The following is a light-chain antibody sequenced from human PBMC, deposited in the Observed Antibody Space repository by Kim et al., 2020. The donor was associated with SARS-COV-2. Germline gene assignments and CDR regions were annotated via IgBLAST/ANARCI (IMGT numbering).Light chain of an antibody. Sequence: ATINCKSSQSVLHSSNNKNYLSWYPQKPGQPPKMLIYWASTRDSGVPDRFSGSGSGTDFTLTISSLQTEDVAVYYCQQDYTTPWAFGQGTKVDIK. CDR3: QQDYTTPWA. CDR2: WAS. J-gene: IGKJ1*01. V-gene: IGKV4-1*01. CDR1: QSVLHSSNNKNY.